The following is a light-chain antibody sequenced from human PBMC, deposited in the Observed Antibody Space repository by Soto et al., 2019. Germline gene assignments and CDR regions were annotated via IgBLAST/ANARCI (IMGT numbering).Light chain of an antibody. CDR3: QQYHYWWT. V-gene: IGKV3-20*01. CDR1: QSVAANY. J-gene: IGKJ1*01. CDR2: GAS. Sequence: VLTQSPGTLSLSTGERATLSCRASQSVAANYLAWYQQKRGQAPRLLIYGASSRATGIPDRFSGSGSGTEFTLTISRLEPEDFAVYYCQQYHYWWTFGQGTKVDIK.